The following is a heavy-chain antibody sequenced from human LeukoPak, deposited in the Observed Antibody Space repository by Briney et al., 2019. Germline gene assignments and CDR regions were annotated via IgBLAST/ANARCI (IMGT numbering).Heavy chain of an antibody. Sequence: ASVNVSCKASGGSFSSDAISWVRQAAGQGLEGMGRIIPILGIANYAQKSQGRVTITADKSTSTAYMELSSLRSEDTAVYYCARGGWERKGYYFDYWGQGTLVTVSS. D-gene: IGHD1-26*01. CDR3: ARGGWERKGYYFDY. CDR1: GGSFSSDA. CDR2: IIPILGIA. V-gene: IGHV1-69*04. J-gene: IGHJ4*02.